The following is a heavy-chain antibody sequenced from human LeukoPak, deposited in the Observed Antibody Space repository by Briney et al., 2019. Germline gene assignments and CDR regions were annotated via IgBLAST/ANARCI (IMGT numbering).Heavy chain of an antibody. CDR2: ISWNSGSI. J-gene: IGHJ3*02. CDR3: AHSSGYAFDI. Sequence: GGSLRLSCAASGFTFDDYAMHWVRQAPGKGLEWVSGISWNSGSIGYADSAKGRFTISRDNSKNTLYLQMNSLRAEDTAVYYCAHSSGYAFDIWGQGTMVTVSS. V-gene: IGHV3-9*01. D-gene: IGHD6-19*01. CDR1: GFTFDDYA.